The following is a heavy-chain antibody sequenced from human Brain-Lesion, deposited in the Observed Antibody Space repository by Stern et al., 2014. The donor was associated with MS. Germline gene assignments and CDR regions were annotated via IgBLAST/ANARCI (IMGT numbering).Heavy chain of an antibody. D-gene: IGHD3-22*01. V-gene: IGHV1-2*04. J-gene: IGHJ4*02. Sequence: DQLVESGAEVKKPGASVKVSCKASGYTFTGYYMHWVRQAPGQGLEWMGWINPKSGGTNYTQKFQGWVTMTRDTSINTAYMELSRLRSDDTAVYYCATYYYDSTGYNDFWGQGTLVTVPS. CDR3: ATYYYDSTGYNDF. CDR1: GYTFTGYY. CDR2: INPKSGGT.